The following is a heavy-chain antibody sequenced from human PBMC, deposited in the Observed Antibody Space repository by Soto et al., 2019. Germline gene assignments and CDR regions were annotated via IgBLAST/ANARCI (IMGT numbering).Heavy chain of an antibody. Sequence: QVQLVQSGAEVKKPGSSVKVSCKASGGTFSSYAISWVRQAPGQGLEWMGGIIPIFGIANYAQKFQGRVTITADESTSTAYMELGSLRSEDTAVYYCARDWYDPIYGQGFSLDYWGQGTLVTVSS. V-gene: IGHV1-69*01. D-gene: IGHD3-10*01. CDR2: IIPIFGIA. CDR3: ARDWYDPIYGQGFSLDY. J-gene: IGHJ4*02. CDR1: GGTFSSYA.